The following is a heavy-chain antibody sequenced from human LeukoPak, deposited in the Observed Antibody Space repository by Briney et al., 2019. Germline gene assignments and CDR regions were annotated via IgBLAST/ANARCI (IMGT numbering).Heavy chain of an antibody. CDR3: ARHVGDYGLDY. CDR1: GGSISSYS. V-gene: IGHV4-59*08. J-gene: IGHJ4*02. CDR2: IYYSGST. D-gene: IGHD4-17*01. Sequence: SETLSLTCTVSGGSISSYSWSWIRQPPGKGLEWIGYIYYSGSTNYNPSLKSRVTISVDTSKNQFSLKLSSVTAADTAVYYCARHVGDYGLDYWGQGTLVTVSS.